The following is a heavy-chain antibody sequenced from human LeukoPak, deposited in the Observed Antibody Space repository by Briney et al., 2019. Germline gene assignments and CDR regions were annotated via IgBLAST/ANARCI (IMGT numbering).Heavy chain of an antibody. CDR2: VSYDGSKQ. CDR1: GFSFSTYG. D-gene: IGHD3-3*01. J-gene: IGHJ3*02. Sequence: PGGSLRLSCAASGFSFSTYGMFWVRQAPGKGLEWVGVVSYDGSKQYYADSVKGRFTISRDNSKNTLYLQMDSLRAEDTAVYYCARDFGVVTGDAFDIWGQGTMVTVSS. CDR3: ARDFGVVTGDAFDI. V-gene: IGHV3-33*01.